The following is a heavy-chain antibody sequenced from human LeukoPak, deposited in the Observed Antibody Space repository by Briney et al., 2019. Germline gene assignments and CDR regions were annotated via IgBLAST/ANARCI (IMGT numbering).Heavy chain of an antibody. V-gene: IGHV4-38-2*02. CDR3: ARRLGVVRGVNLGSDY. CDR1: GYSISSGYY. D-gene: IGHD3-10*01. CDR2: IYHSGST. Sequence: PSETLSLTCTVSGYSISSGYYWGWIRQPPGKGLEWIGSIYHSGSTYYNPSLKSRVTISVDTSKNQFSLKLSSVTAADTAVYYCARRLGVVRGVNLGSDYWGQGTLVTVSS. J-gene: IGHJ4*02.